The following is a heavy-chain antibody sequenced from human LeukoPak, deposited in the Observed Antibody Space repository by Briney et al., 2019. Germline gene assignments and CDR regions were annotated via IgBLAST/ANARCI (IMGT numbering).Heavy chain of an antibody. CDR2: INPSGGST. J-gene: IGHJ6*02. V-gene: IGHV1-46*01. D-gene: IGHD3-3*01. CDR3: ARERLPVLRFLEWLPVYGMDV. CDR1: GYTFTGYY. Sequence: ASVKVSCKTSGYTFTGYYMHWVRQAPGQGLEWMGIINPSGGSTSYAQKFQGRVTMTRDTSTSTVYMELSSLRSEDTAVYYCARERLPVLRFLEWLPVYGMDVWGQGTTVTVSS.